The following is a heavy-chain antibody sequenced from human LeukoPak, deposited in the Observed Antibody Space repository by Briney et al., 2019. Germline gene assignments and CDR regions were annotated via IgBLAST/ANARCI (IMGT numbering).Heavy chain of an antibody. Sequence: SETLSLTCTVSGASISNYYWTWIRQPAGEGLEWIGRISTSGSTNYNPSPSLKSRVSMSVDTSKNQFSLKLRSVTAADTAVYYCATTNDYTRGGYDYWGQGTLVTVSS. CDR1: GASISNYY. CDR2: ISTSGST. V-gene: IGHV4-4*07. CDR3: ATTNDYTRGGYDY. J-gene: IGHJ4*02. D-gene: IGHD4-11*01.